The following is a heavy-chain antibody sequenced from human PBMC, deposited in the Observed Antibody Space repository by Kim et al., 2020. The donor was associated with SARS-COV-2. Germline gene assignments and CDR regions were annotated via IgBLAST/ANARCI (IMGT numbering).Heavy chain of an antibody. CDR2: IYYSGST. CDR3: ARPLYRDXYNPYWYFXL. J-gene: IGHJ2*01. Sequence: SETLSLTCTVSGGSISSYYCSWIRQPPGKGLEWIGYIYYSGSTNYNPSLKSRVTISVDTSKNQFSLKLSSVTAADTAGYYWARPLYRDXYNPYWYFXLWGRGTLXTXSS. D-gene: IGHD1-1*01. CDR1: GGSISSYY. V-gene: IGHV4-59*01.